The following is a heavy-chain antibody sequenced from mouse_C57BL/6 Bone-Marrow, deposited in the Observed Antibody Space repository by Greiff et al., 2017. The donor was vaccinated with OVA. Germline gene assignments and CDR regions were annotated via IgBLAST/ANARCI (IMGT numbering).Heavy chain of an antibody. CDR1: GYTFTSYW. CDR2: IHPNSGST. CDR3: ARRWWLPLYAMDY. Sequence: VKLQQPGAELVKPGASVKLSCKASGYTFTSYWMHWVKQRPGQGLEWIGMIHPNSGSTNYNEKFKSKATLTVDKSSSTAYMQLSSLTSEDSAVYYCARRWWLPLYAMDYWGQGTSVTVSS. V-gene: IGHV1-64*01. D-gene: IGHD1-1*02. J-gene: IGHJ4*01.